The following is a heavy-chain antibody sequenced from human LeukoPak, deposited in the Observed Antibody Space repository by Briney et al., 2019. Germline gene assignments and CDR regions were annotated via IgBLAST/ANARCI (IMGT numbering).Heavy chain of an antibody. D-gene: IGHD3-10*01. CDR1: GFTFSSYA. Sequence: GGSLRLSCAASGFTFSSYAMSWVRQAPGKGPERVSAISGSGGSTYYANSVKGRFTISRDNSKNTLYLQMNSLRAEDTAVYYCAKIKGWYYYGSGSYPDYWGQGTLVTVSS. V-gene: IGHV3-23*01. J-gene: IGHJ4*02. CDR3: AKIKGWYYYGSGSYPDY. CDR2: ISGSGGST.